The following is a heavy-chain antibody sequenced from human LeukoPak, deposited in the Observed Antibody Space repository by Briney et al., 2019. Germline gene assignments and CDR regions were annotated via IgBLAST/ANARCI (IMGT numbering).Heavy chain of an antibody. V-gene: IGHV3-23*01. Sequence: GGSLRLSCAASGFTFSNYAMSWVRQTPRKGLDWVSVISSSGDTAHYADPVKGRFIISRDNSKNTLYLQMNSLRAEDTALYYCVKEAGTTLAGGFWGQGTMVSVSS. D-gene: IGHD1-7*01. CDR3: VKEAGTTLAGGF. CDR1: GFTFSNYA. J-gene: IGHJ3*01. CDR2: ISSSGDTA.